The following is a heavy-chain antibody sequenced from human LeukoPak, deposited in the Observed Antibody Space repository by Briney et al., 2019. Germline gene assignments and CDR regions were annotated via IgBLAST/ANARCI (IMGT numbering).Heavy chain of an antibody. D-gene: IGHD2-8*01. CDR3: ARTDSGVIMLYTIRSAF. J-gene: IGHJ4*02. CDR2: INQDGSEK. CDR1: GFTFNLHW. Sequence: GGSLRLSCVASGFTFNLHWVSWVRQAPGKGLEWVANINQDGSEKYYLDSVRGRFTISRDNAKNLLYLQMSSLRAEDTAVYYCARTDSGVIMLYTIRSAFWGQGTLVTVSS. V-gene: IGHV3-7*01.